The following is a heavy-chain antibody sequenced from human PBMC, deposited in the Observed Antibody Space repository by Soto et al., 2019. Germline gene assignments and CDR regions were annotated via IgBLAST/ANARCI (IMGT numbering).Heavy chain of an antibody. V-gene: IGHV6-1*01. CDR3: ARGRTGWLVPNYGMDV. D-gene: IGHD6-19*01. J-gene: IGHJ6*02. CDR1: GDSVSRNSAA. CDR2: TYYRSKWYN. Sequence: SQTLSLTCAISGDSVSRNSAAWNWIRQSPSRGLEWLGRTYYRSKWYNDYAVSVKSRITISPATSKNQFSLQLNSVTTEDTAVYYCARGRTGWLVPNYGMDVWGQGTTVTVSS.